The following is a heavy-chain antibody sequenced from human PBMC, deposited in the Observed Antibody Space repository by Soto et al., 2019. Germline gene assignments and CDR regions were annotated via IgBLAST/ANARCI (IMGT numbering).Heavy chain of an antibody. V-gene: IGHV4-59*01. Sequence: SETLSLTCTVSGGSISSYYWSWIRQPPGKGLEWIGYIYYSGSTNYNPSLKSRVTISVDTSKNQFSLKLSSVTAADTAVYYWARGPPSADSSGYYPDYWGQGTLVTVSS. CDR2: IYYSGST. J-gene: IGHJ4*02. D-gene: IGHD3-22*01. CDR1: GGSISSYY. CDR3: ARGPPSADSSGYYPDY.